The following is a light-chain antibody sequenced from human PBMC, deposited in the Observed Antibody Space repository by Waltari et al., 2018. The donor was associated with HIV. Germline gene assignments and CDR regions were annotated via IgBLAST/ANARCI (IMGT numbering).Light chain of an antibody. Sequence: IVLTQSPGTLSLSTGERATLSCRASQRFSRSYLAWYQQKPGQAPRLLIHDASSRVTGIPDRFGGSGSGTDFSLTISRLEPEDFAVYYCQQYGSLYTFGQGTKLEIK. V-gene: IGKV3-20*01. CDR2: DAS. J-gene: IGKJ2*01. CDR3: QQYGSLYT. CDR1: QRFSRSY.